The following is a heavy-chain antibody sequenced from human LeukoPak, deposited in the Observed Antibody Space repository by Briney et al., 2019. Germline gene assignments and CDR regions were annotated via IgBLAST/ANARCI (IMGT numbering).Heavy chain of an antibody. CDR2: IYSDGST. Sequence: SETLSLTCTVSGGSISSYHWSWIRQSADKGLEWIGRIYSDGSTRYSPSLKSRVTISVDRSKNQFSLTLTSVTAADTAVYYCARDRGDDGRSWYNFDYWGQGTLVTVSS. D-gene: IGHD6-13*01. CDR3: ARDRGDDGRSWYNFDY. CDR1: GGSISSYH. J-gene: IGHJ4*02. V-gene: IGHV4-4*07.